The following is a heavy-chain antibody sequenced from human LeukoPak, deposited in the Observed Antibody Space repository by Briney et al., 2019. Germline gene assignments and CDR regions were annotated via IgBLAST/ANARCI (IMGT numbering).Heavy chain of an antibody. CDR2: IKQDGSEK. V-gene: IGHV3-7*01. J-gene: IGHJ4*02. Sequence: GGSLRLSCAASGFTFSSYWMSWVRQAPGKGLEWVANIKQDGSEKYYVDSVKGRFTISRDNAKNSLYLQMNSLRAEDTAVYYCAREGYSYGVPFGYWGQGTLVTVSS. CDR3: AREGYSYGVPFGY. D-gene: IGHD5-18*01. CDR1: GFTFSSYW.